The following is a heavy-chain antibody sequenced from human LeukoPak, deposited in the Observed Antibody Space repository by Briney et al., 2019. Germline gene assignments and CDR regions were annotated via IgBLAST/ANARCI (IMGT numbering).Heavy chain of an antibody. D-gene: IGHD4-17*01. CDR3: ARDVVTVTKGFDI. Sequence: PSETLSLTCAVSTDSFSSHYWTWIRQPPGKGLEWIGYISYIGGTNYNPSLKSRVTISIDTSKNQFSLKLSSVTAADTAVYYGARDVVTVTKGFDIWGQGTMVSVSS. CDR2: ISYIGGT. J-gene: IGHJ3*02. CDR1: TDSFSSHY. V-gene: IGHV4-59*11.